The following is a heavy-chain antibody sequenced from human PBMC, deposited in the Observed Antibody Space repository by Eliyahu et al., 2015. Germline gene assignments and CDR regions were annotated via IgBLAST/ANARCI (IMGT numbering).Heavy chain of an antibody. D-gene: IGHD1-7*01. Sequence: EVQLVQSGAEVKKPGESLKISCQGSGYSFTDYWIGWVRQVPGKRLEWMGIIYPGDSDTRYSPSFQGQVTISAGKSISTAYLQWSSLKASDTAMYYCARRGGGAGTTPDYWGQGTLVTVSS. J-gene: IGHJ4*02. CDR3: ARRGGGAGTTPDY. CDR1: GYSFTDYW. CDR2: IYPGDSDT. V-gene: IGHV5-51*01.